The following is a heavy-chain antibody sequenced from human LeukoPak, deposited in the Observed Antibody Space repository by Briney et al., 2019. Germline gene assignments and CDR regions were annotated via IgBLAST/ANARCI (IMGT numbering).Heavy chain of an antibody. CDR1: GGSISSYH. V-gene: IGHV4-59*01. CDR2: IYYSGST. J-gene: IGHJ3*02. D-gene: IGHD7-27*01. CDR3: ARDHKLGAFDI. Sequence: SETLSLTCTVSGGSISSYHWSWIRQPPGKGLEWIGYIYYSGSTNYNPSLKSRVTISVDTSKNQFSLKLSSVTAADTAVYYCARDHKLGAFDIWGQGTMVTVSS.